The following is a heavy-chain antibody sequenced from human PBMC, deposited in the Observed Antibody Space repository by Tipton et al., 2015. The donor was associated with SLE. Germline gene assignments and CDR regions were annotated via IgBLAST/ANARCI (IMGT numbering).Heavy chain of an antibody. D-gene: IGHD6-13*01. CDR2: MYYSGIT. CDR3: ARLCCIGAAGTGHFQL. CDR1: GGSIRTYY. Sequence: TLSLTCTVSGGSIRTYYWSWIRQTPGKGLEWIGYMYYSGITNYNPSLNSRVTISVDTSRNQFSLQVSSVTAADTAVYYCARLCCIGAAGTGHFQLWGQGTLVTVSS. J-gene: IGHJ1*01. V-gene: IGHV4-59*12.